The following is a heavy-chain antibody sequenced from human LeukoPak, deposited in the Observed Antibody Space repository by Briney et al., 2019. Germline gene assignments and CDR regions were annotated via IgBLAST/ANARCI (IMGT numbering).Heavy chain of an antibody. V-gene: IGHV3-23*01. J-gene: IGHJ4*02. CDR1: GFTFSSSA. CDR2: ISGSGAST. CDR3: AKDVGKWESLHFFDY. D-gene: IGHD1-26*01. Sequence: GGSLRLSCAASGFTFSSSAMSWVRQAPGKGLEWISGISGSGASTYYADSVKGRFTISRDDSRNTLYLQMNSLRGDDTAVYYCAKDVGKWESLHFFDYWGQGTLVTVSS.